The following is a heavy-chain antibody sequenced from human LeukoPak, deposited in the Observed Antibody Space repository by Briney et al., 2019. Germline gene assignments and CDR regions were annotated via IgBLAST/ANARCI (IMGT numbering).Heavy chain of an antibody. V-gene: IGHV3-23*01. CDR2: ISPNGVIT. CDR3: AKDDAWLQYGN. CDR1: GFTFSSHG. J-gene: IGHJ4*02. Sequence: GGTLRLSCAASGFTFSSHGMNWVRQAPGKGLEWVSVISPNGVITYYADSVKGRFTISRDNSKDTVYLQMNSLRPEDTAVYYCAKDDAWLQYGNWGRGTLVTVSS. D-gene: IGHD5-24*01.